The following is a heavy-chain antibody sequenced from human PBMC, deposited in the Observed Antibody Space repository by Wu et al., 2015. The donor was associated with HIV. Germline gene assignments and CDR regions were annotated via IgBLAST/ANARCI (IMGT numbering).Heavy chain of an antibody. CDR2: IIPILGTA. CDR1: GGSFSSYA. V-gene: IGHV1-69*11. D-gene: IGHD2-15*01. J-gene: IGHJ5*02. CDR3: ARDGDYCSEINCNFRWFDP. Sequence: QVQLVQSGAEVKKPESSVKVSCKASGGSFSSYAISWVRQAPGQGLEWMGRIIPILGTANYAQKFQDRVTITADGSTRTVYMELSSLRSEDTAVYYCARDGDYCSEINCNFRWFDPWGQGTLVTVSS.